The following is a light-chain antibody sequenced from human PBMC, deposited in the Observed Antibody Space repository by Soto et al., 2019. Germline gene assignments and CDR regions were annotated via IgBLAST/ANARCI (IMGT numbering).Light chain of an antibody. Sequence: EIVLTQSPGTLSLSPGERATLSCSSSQTVSINFLAWYQEKPGQGPRLLIYGASTRATGIPARFSGSGSGTDFTLTISSLEPEDFAVYYCQQRSNWPITFGQGTRLEI. CDR1: QTVSINF. V-gene: IGKV3D-20*02. J-gene: IGKJ5*01. CDR2: GAS. CDR3: QQRSNWPIT.